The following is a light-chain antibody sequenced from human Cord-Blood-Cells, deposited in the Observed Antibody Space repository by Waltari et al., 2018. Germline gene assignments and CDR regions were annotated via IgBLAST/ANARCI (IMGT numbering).Light chain of an antibody. CDR3: QQYGSSPGT. J-gene: IGKJ1*01. CDR2: GAS. CDR1: QSVSSSY. V-gene: IGKV3-20*01. Sequence: ELVLTQSPGTLSLSPGERATLSCRASQSVSSSYLAWYQQKPGQAPRLLIYGASSRATGIPHRFSGSGSGTDFTLTISRLEPEDFAVYYCQQYGSSPGTCGQGTKVEIK.